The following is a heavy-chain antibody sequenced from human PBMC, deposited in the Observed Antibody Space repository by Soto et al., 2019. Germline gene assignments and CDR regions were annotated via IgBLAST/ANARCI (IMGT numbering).Heavy chain of an antibody. CDR3: ARELGFDAVARMDV. D-gene: IGHD6-19*01. CDR1: GVTFSSYS. Sequence: EVQLVESGGGLVQPGGSLRLSCAASGVTFSSYSMVWVRQAPGKGLEWVSYISSSSSSIYYADSVKGRFTTSRDNAKNSTYLQMNSLRVEDTAVYYCARELGFDAVARMDVWGQGTTVTVSS. CDR2: ISSSSSSI. J-gene: IGHJ6*02. V-gene: IGHV3-48*01.